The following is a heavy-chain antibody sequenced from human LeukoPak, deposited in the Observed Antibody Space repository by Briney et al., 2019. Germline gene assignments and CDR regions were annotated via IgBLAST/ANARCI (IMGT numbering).Heavy chain of an antibody. D-gene: IGHD3-10*01. J-gene: IGHJ4*02. CDR3: ARDPLYYGSGS. Sequence: PSETLSLTCTVSGGSISSGSYYWSWIRQPAGKGLEWIGRIYTSGSTNYNPSLKSRVTISVDKSKNQFSLKLSSVTAADTAVYYCARDPLYYGSGSWGQGTLVTVSS. CDR2: IYTSGST. CDR1: GGSISSGSYY. V-gene: IGHV4-61*02.